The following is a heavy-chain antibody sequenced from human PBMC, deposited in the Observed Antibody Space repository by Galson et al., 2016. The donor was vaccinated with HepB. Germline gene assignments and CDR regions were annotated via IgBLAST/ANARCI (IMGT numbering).Heavy chain of an antibody. J-gene: IGHJ4*02. CDR1: GFSFNNSW. D-gene: IGHD4-11*01. CDR3: ARDRAYRQFDF. Sequence: SLRLSCAASGFSFNNSWMNWVRQAPGKGPEGVASMNPDGIANYYVGSVRGRYTISRDNAKNSLYLQMDSLRADDTAVYYCARDRAYRQFDFWGQGTLVTVSS. V-gene: IGHV3-7*03. CDR2: MNPDGIAN.